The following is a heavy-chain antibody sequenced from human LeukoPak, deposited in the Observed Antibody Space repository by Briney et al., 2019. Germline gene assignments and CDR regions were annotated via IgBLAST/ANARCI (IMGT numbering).Heavy chain of an antibody. J-gene: IGHJ3*02. V-gene: IGHV4-39*07. CDR1: GGSISTSTYY. CDR3: AREGIAGTTPRWAFDI. CDR2: ISYSGST. Sequence: PSETPSLSCTVSGGSISTSTYYWGWIRQPPGKGLEWIGSISYSGSTYNNPSLKSRVTISVDTSKNQFSLKLSSVTAADTAVYYCAREGIAGTTPRWAFDIWG. D-gene: IGHD1-7*01.